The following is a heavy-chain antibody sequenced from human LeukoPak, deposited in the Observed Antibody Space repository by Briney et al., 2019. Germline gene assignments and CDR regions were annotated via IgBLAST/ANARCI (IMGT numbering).Heavy chain of an antibody. J-gene: IGHJ4*02. CDR2: IYSGGST. CDR1: GFIVSNNY. CDR3: ASSEAVAGTGNFDY. D-gene: IGHD6-19*01. V-gene: IGHV3-53*01. Sequence: AGGSLRLSCAASGFIVSNNYMSWVRQAPGKGLEWVSVIYSGGSTYYADSVKGRFTISRDDSKNTMYLQMISLRADDTAVYYCASSEAVAGTGNFDYWGQGTLVTVSS.